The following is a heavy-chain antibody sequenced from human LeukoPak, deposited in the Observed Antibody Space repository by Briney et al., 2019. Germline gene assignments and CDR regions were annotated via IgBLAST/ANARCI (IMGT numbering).Heavy chain of an antibody. CDR2: TRAYNGDT. J-gene: IGHJ4*02. Sequence: AASVKVSCKASPDTFTRDGITWGRQAPGQGLGWMGWTRAYNGDTKYEQKLQGRVTMTAERSTNTAYMELRGLRFGDTAVFYCATTTATSGSSLYWGQGTLVNVAS. CDR3: ATTTATSGSSLY. CDR1: PDTFTRDG. V-gene: IGHV1-18*01. D-gene: IGHD6-19*01.